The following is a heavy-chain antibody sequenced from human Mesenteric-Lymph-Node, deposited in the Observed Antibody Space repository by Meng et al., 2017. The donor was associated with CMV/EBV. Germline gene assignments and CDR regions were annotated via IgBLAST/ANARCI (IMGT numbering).Heavy chain of an antibody. D-gene: IGHD6-19*01. CDR1: GGPFSSYT. CDR3: AGIRGHLAGVDY. Sequence: ASVKVSCKASGGPFSSYTISWVRQAPGQGLEWMGWINPNSGGTNYAQKFHGRVAMTRDTSITTAYMELSSLRSDDTAVYYCAGIRGHLAGVDYWGQGTLVTVSS. V-gene: IGHV1-2*02. J-gene: IGHJ4*02. CDR2: INPNSGGT.